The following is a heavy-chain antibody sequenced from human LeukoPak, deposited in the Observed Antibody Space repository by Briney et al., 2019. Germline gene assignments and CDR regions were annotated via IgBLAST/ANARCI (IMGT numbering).Heavy chain of an antibody. CDR3: AGGGGWY. CDR2: INWNGGRT. J-gene: IGHJ4*02. V-gene: IGHV3-20*04. Sequence: PGGSLRLSCAASGFTFDDYYMSWVRQAPGKGLEWVSDINWNGGRTGYADSVKGRFTISRDSAKNSLYLQMNSLRAEDTALYYCAGGGGWYWGQGTLVTVSS. D-gene: IGHD2-15*01. CDR1: GFTFDDYY.